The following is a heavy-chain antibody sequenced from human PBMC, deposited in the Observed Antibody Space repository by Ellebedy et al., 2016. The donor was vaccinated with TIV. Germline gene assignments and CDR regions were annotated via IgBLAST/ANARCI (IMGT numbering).Heavy chain of an antibody. CDR1: GFTFSPYW. J-gene: IGHJ3*02. D-gene: IGHD3-16*01. CDR3: AKDRVGGDGRWVFDI. V-gene: IGHV3-7*03. CDR2: INQVGSEK. Sequence: GESLKISCAASGFTFSPYWMSWVRQVPGKGLEWVANINQVGSEKYYVESVKGRFTISRDNSRNTLYLQMNSLRAEDTAIYYCAKDRVGGDGRWVFDIWGQGTTVTVSS.